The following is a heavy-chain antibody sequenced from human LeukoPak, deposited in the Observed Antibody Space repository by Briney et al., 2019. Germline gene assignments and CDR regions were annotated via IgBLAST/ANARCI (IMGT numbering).Heavy chain of an antibody. CDR2: TYYSGNA. V-gene: IGHV4-30-4*01. CDR1: GGSIRSGDYY. Sequence: SETLSLTCTVSGGSIRSGDYYWSWIRQPPGKGLECIGYTYYSGNAYYNPSLKSRFTISVDTSENQFSLKLNSVTAADTAVYYCARAYFFGSGSYYAFDVWGQGTVVTVSS. D-gene: IGHD3-10*01. CDR3: ARAYFFGSGSYYAFDV. J-gene: IGHJ3*01.